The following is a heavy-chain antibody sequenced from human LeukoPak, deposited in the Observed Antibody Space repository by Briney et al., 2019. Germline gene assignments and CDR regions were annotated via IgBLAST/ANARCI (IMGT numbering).Heavy chain of an antibody. CDR1: GDSISSYY. CDR2: IYYSGTT. V-gene: IGHV4-59*01. Sequence: SETLSLTCTVSGDSISSYYWTWIRQPPGKGLEWIGYIYYSGTTNYNPSLKSRVTISVDTSTNQFSLKLISVTAADTAVYYCASGRPLGFDYWGQGTLVTVSS. D-gene: IGHD1-26*01. J-gene: IGHJ4*02. CDR3: ASGRPLGFDY.